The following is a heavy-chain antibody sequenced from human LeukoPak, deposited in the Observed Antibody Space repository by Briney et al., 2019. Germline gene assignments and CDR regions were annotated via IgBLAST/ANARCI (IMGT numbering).Heavy chain of an antibody. D-gene: IGHD6-19*01. CDR2: IRSKTYGGTT. V-gene: IGHV3-49*04. J-gene: IGHJ4*02. Sequence: PGGSLRLSCIVSGFTFGDYALTWVRQAPGKGLEWVGSIRSKTYGGTTEYAAPVKGRFTISRGDSKSVAYLQMNSLKTEDTAVYYCTRVGSVAGTVRFFDCWGQGTLVTVSS. CDR1: GFTFGDYA. CDR3: TRVGSVAGTVRFFDC.